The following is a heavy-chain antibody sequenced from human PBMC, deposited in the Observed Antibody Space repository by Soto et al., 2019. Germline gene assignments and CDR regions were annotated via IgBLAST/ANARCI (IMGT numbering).Heavy chain of an antibody. V-gene: IGHV1-69*06. CDR1: GGTFSSYA. CDR2: IIPIFGTA. D-gene: IGHD3-22*01. CDR3: AGREDYYDSSDNWFDP. J-gene: IGHJ5*02. Sequence: SVKVSCKAAGGTFSSYAISWVRQAPGQGLEWMGGIIPIFGTANYAQKFQGRVTITADKSTSTAYMELSSLRSEDTAVYYCAGREDYYDSSDNWFDPWGQGTLVTVSS.